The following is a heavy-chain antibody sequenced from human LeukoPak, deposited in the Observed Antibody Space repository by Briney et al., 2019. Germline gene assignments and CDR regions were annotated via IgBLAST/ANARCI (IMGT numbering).Heavy chain of an antibody. CDR2: IKYSGST. CDR1: GGSFTGYY. Sequence: SETLSLTCAVYGGSFTGYYWSWVRQFPGKGLEWIGEIKYSGSTNYNPSLKSRVTISVDTSKKQLSLRLRSVTAADTAVYYCARSNIVPTPFDYWGQGTLVTVSS. CDR3: ARSNIVPTPFDY. D-gene: IGHD5-12*01. J-gene: IGHJ4*02. V-gene: IGHV4-34*01.